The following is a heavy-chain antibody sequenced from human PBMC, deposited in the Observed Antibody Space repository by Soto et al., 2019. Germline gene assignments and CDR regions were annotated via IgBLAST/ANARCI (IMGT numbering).Heavy chain of an antibody. CDR3: AKGPNGFLGGYGDYEIAN. CDR2: ISGSGGST. CDR1: GFTFSSYA. Sequence: EVQLLESGGGLVQPGGSLRLSCAASGFTFSSYAMSWVRQAPGKGLEWVSAISGSGGSTYYAVSVRGRFTISRDNSKKTLYLQMNRVRADDTAVYYYAKGPNGFLGGYGDYEIANWGQGTLVTVSS. V-gene: IGHV3-23*01. D-gene: IGHD4-17*01. J-gene: IGHJ4*02.